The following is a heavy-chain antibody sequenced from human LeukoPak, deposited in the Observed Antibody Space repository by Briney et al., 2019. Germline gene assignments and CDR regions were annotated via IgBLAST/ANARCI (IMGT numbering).Heavy chain of an antibody. CDR1: GFTFSNAW. J-gene: IGHJ6*03. D-gene: IGHD2-15*01. CDR2: IKSKTDGGTT. V-gene: IGHV3-15*01. Sequence: GGSLRLSCAASGFTFSNAWMSWVRQAPGKGLEWVGRIKSKTDGGTTDYAAPVKGRFTISRDDSKNTLYLQMNSLRAEDTAVYYCARDRVVVGYMDVWGKGTTVTVS. CDR3: ARDRVVVGYMDV.